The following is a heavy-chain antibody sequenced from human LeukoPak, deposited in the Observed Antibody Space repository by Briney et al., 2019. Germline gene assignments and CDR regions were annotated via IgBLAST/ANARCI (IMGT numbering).Heavy chain of an antibody. J-gene: IGHJ4*02. CDR1: GGYISSYY. CDR3: ARLSRRYGSGSFDY. Sequence: PSETLSLTCTVSGGYISSYYWSWIRQPPGKGLEWIGYIYYSGSTMYNPSLKSRVTISVDTSKNQFSLKLRSVIAADTPVYFCARLSRRYGSGSFDYWGQGTLVTVSS. D-gene: IGHD3-10*01. V-gene: IGHV4-59*08. CDR2: IYYSGST.